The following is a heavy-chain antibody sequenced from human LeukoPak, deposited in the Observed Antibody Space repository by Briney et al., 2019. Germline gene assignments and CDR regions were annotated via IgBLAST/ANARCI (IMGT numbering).Heavy chain of an antibody. J-gene: IGHJ5*02. D-gene: IGHD3-22*01. CDR3: ARDPYYYDSSGYHH. Sequence: ASVKVSCKASGYTFTSYGISWVRQAPGQRLEWMRWISAYNGNTNYAQKLQGRVTMTTDTSTSTAYMELRSLRSDDTAVYYCARDPYYYDSSGYHHWGQGTLVTVSS. CDR2: ISAYNGNT. CDR1: GYTFTSYG. V-gene: IGHV1-18*01.